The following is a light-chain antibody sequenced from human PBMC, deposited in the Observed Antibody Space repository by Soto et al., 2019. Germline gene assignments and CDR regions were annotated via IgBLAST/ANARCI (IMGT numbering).Light chain of an antibody. J-gene: IGKJ4*01. CDR1: QGIAPY. Sequence: DVQMTQSPSSLSAFVGDRVTITCRASQGIAPYLAWFQQKPGKDPKLLIYATSTLQSGVPSRFSGSGSGTDFTLTINSLRPEDVGTYYCQKYNSAPLTFGGGTKVEIK. CDR2: ATS. CDR3: QKYNSAPLT. V-gene: IGKV1-27*01.